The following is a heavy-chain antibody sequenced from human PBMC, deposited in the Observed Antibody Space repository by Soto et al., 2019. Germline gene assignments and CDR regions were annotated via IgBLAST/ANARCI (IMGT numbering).Heavy chain of an antibody. J-gene: IGHJ4*02. CDR2: IKQDGSEK. D-gene: IGHD3-10*01. CDR3: ARVEGGYYGSGSYGFAY. V-gene: IGHV3-7*01. CDR1: GFTFSNYW. Sequence: EVQLVESGGGLVQPGGSLSLSCAASGFTFSNYWMTWVRQAPGKGLEWVANIKQDGSEKYYVDSVKGRSTISRDKAKNSVYLHMDSLRVEDTAVYYCARVEGGYYGSGSYGFAYWGQGSLVTVSS.